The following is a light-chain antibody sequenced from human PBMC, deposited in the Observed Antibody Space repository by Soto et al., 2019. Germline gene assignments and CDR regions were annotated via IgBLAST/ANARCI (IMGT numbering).Light chain of an antibody. CDR3: QQYGSSPWT. J-gene: IGKJ1*01. CDR2: GAS. V-gene: IGKV3-20*01. Sequence: EIVLTQSPGTLSLSPGERATLSCRASQSVSSSYLAWYQQKPGQAPRLLIYGASSRATGIPDRFSSSECGTDFTLTISSLEPEDFAVYYYQQYGSSPWTFGQGTKVEIK. CDR1: QSVSSSY.